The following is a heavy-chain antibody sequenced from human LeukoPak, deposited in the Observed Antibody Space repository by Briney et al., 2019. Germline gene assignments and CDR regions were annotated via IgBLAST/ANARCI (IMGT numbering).Heavy chain of an antibody. Sequence: SQTLSLTCAISGDSVSSNSVTWNWIRQSPSRGLEWLGRTYYRSKWCNDYAVSVKSRITINPDTSKNQFSLKLTSVTAADTAVYYCARAPEYGLYYFDYWGQGTLVTVSS. J-gene: IGHJ4*02. CDR1: GDSVSSNSVT. D-gene: IGHD1-14*01. CDR3: ARAPEYGLYYFDY. V-gene: IGHV6-1*01. CDR2: TYYRSKWCN.